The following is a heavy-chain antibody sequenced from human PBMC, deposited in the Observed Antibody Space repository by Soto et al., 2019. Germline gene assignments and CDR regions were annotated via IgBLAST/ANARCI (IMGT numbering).Heavy chain of an antibody. Sequence: QVQLVQSGAEVRQPASSVKVSCKTSGGTFSSYAISWVRQAPGQGLEWMGGIVPIVDTSTYAQKFQGRVTITADESTSTVYMELISLRSDDTAVYYCVRVVAIPGSPDNWGQGTLVTVSS. CDR3: VRVVAIPGSPDN. CDR2: IVPIVDTS. CDR1: GGTFSSYA. D-gene: IGHD2-15*01. V-gene: IGHV1-69*12. J-gene: IGHJ4*02.